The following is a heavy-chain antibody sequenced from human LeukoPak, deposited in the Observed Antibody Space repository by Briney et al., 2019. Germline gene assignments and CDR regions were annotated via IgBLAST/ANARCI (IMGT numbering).Heavy chain of an antibody. CDR1: GFTFSSYA. V-gene: IGHV3-30*04. J-gene: IGHJ4*02. CDR2: ISYDGSNK. D-gene: IGHD5-18*01. Sequence: GGSLRLSCAASGFTFSSYAMHWVRQAPGKGLERVAVISYDGSNKYYADSVKGRFTISRDNSKNTLYLQMNSLRAEDTAVYYCARDHGYSYGSLDYWGQGTLVTVSS. CDR3: ARDHGYSYGSLDY.